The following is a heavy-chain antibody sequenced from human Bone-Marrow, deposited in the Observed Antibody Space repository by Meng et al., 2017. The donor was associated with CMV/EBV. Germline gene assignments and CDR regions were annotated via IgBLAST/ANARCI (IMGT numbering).Heavy chain of an antibody. J-gene: IGHJ4*02. D-gene: IGHD2-2*01. CDR1: GFTFSSYA. V-gene: IGHV3-23*01. CDR3: AKEVYCSSTSCYVVGPIDY. Sequence: GGSLRLSCAASGFTFSSYAMSWVRQAPGKGLEWVSSISDSGGSTYYADSVKGRFTISRDNSKNTLYLQMNSLRAEDTAVYYCAKEVYCSSTSCYVVGPIDYWGQGTLVTGSS. CDR2: ISDSGGST.